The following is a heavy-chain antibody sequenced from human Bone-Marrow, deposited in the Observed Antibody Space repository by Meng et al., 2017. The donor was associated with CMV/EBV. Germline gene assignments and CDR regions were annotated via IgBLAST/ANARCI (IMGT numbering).Heavy chain of an antibody. V-gene: IGHV3-21*01. J-gene: IGHJ6*02. CDR3: ARDWVGGLYYKMDV. Sequence: GGSLRPSFAASGFTFSSSSMNWVRQAQGKGLEWVSSISSSSSYIYYAYSVKGRFTITRDNAKTTLYLQMNSLRAEDTAVYYCARDWVGGLYYKMDVWGQGTTVTVSS. D-gene: IGHD1-26*01. CDR2: ISSSSSYI. CDR1: GFTFSSSS.